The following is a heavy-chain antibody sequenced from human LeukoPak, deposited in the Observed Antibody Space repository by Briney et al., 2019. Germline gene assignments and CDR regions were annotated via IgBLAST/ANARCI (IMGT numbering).Heavy chain of an antibody. V-gene: IGHV1-2*06. CDR2: INPNSGGT. CDR3: AEGRWLQPDY. J-gene: IGHJ4*02. CDR1: GYTFTGYY. D-gene: IGHD5-24*01. Sequence: GASVKVSCKASGYTFTGYYMHWVRQGPGQGLEWMGRINPNSGGTNYAQKFQGRVTMTRDTSISTAYMELSRLRSDDPAVYYCAEGRWLQPDYWGQGTLVTVSS.